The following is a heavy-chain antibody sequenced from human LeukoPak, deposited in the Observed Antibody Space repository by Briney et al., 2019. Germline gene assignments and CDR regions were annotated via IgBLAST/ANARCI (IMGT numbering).Heavy chain of an antibody. V-gene: IGHV3-33*01. CDR1: GFTFSSYG. J-gene: IGHJ4*02. Sequence: GGSLRLSCAASGFTFSSYGMHWVRQAPGKGLEWVAVIWYDGSNKYYADSVKGRFTISRDNSKNTLYLQMNSLRAEDTAVYYCARDLDYYDSSGYSDYWGQGTLVTVSS. D-gene: IGHD3-22*01. CDR2: IWYDGSNK. CDR3: ARDLDYYDSSGYSDY.